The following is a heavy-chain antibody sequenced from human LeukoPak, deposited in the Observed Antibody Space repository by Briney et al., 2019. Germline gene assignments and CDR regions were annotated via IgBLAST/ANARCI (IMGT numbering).Heavy chain of an antibody. CDR1: GFTFSRYA. J-gene: IGHJ4*02. Sequence: GGSLRLSCAASGFTFSRYAMHWVRQAPGKGLEWVAVISYDGSNKYYADSVKGRFTISRDNSKNTLYLQMNSLRAEDTAVYYCAREGYYYGSGSSPHFDYWGQGTLVTVSS. V-gene: IGHV3-30*04. CDR2: ISYDGSNK. D-gene: IGHD3-10*01. CDR3: AREGYYYGSGSSPHFDY.